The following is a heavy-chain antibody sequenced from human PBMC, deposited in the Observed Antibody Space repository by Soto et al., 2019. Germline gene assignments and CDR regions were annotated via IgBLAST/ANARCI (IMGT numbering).Heavy chain of an antibody. CDR2: INPSGGST. CDR1: GYTFTSYY. CDR3: ASEDIVVVPAAFGWFDP. V-gene: IGHV1-46*01. Sequence: VASVKVSCKASGYTFTSYYMHWVRQAPGQGLEWMGIINPSGGSTSYAQKFQGRVTMTRDTSTSTVYMGLSSLRSEDTAVYYCASEDIVVVPAAFGWFDPWGQGTLVTVS. D-gene: IGHD2-2*01. J-gene: IGHJ5*02.